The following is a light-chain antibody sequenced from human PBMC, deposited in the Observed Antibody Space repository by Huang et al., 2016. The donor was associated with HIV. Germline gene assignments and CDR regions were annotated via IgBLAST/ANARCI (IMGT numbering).Light chain of an antibody. V-gene: IGKV3-15*01. Sequence: ILITQSPATLSVSPGERVTLSCRASQSFKNNLAWYQQKPGQAPRLLIYDASTRDTGSPARFSGSGSGADFTLTISSLQSEDFAGYFCQQYNNWPPWTFGQGTKVEIK. CDR2: DAS. CDR3: QQYNNWPPWT. CDR1: QSFKNN. J-gene: IGKJ1*01.